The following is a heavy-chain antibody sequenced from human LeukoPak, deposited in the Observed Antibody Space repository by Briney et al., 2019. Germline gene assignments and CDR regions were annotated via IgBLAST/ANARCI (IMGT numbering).Heavy chain of an antibody. CDR1: GYTFTTYY. Sequence: GASVKVSCKASGYTFTTYYMHWVRQDPGQGLEWMGIINPSGGSTSYAQNFQGRVTMTRDTSTSTVYMELSSLRPEDTAVYYCARATPDTVLVGRPYLSTFDYWGQGTQVTVST. D-gene: IGHD4-17*01. J-gene: IGHJ4*02. V-gene: IGHV1-46*01. CDR3: ARATPDTVLVGRPYLSTFDY. CDR2: INPSGGST.